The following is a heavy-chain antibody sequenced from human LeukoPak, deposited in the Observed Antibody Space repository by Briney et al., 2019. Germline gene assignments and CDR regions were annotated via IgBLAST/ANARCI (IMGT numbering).Heavy chain of an antibody. CDR3: AREDPIDMNYGPYFGY. Sequence: GGSLRLSCAASGFTFSTYAMNWVRQAPGEGLEWVSSIGGSSTSLYYADSLKGRFTISRDNAKNSLYLQLNSLRAEDTAVYYCAREDPIDMNYGPYFGYWGQGTLVTVSS. J-gene: IGHJ4*02. D-gene: IGHD3-10*01. CDR1: GFTFSTYA. CDR2: IGGSSTSL. V-gene: IGHV3-21*01.